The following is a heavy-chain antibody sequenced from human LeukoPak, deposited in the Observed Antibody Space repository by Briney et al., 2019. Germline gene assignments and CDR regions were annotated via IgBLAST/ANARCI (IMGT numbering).Heavy chain of an antibody. CDR3: ARVRVGGIITMIAN. D-gene: IGHD3-22*01. Sequence: SETLSLTCTVSGGSISSGGYYWSWSRQHPGKGLEWIGYIYYSGSTYYNPSLQSRVTISVDTSKNQSSLKLSSVTAADTAVYYCARVRVGGIITMIANWGQGTLVTVSS. CDR2: IYYSGST. J-gene: IGHJ4*02. CDR1: GGSISSGGYY. V-gene: IGHV4-31*03.